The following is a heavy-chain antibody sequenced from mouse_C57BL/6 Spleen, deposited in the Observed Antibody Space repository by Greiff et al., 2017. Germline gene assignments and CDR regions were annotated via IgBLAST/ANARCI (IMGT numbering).Heavy chain of an antibody. D-gene: IGHD3-2*01. CDR3: ASQTNY. J-gene: IGHJ2*01. Sequence: EVQLQQSGPELVKPGASVKISCKASGYTFTDYYMNWVKQSHGKSLEWIGDINPNNGGTSYNQKFKGKATLTVDKSSSTAYMELRSLTSEDSAVYYCASQTNYWGQGTTLTVSS. CDR1: GYTFTDYY. CDR2: INPNNGGT. V-gene: IGHV1-26*01.